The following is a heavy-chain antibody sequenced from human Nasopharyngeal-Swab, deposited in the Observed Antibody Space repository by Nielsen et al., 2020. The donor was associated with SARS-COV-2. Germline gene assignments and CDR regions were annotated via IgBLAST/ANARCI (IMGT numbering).Heavy chain of an antibody. Sequence: GESLKISCAASGFTFSNYWMSWVRQAPGKGLEWVANIKQDGSKKYYVDSVKGRFTISRDNSKNTLYLQINSLRAEDTAVYYCAKDWGPVVVVAAGGYYYGMDVWGQGTTVTVSS. J-gene: IGHJ6*02. CDR3: AKDWGPVVVVAAGGYYYGMDV. CDR2: IKQDGSKK. CDR1: GFTFSNYW. D-gene: IGHD2-15*01. V-gene: IGHV3-7*01.